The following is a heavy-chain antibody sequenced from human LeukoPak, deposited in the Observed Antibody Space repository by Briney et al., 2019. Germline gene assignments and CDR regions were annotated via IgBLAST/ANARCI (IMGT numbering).Heavy chain of an antibody. CDR1: GFSFSSYW. CDR2: IKQDGSEK. J-gene: IGHJ4*02. D-gene: IGHD3-3*01. Sequence: GGSLRLSCAASGFSFSSYWMSWVRQVPGKGLEWVANIKQDGSEKDYVDSVKGRFTISRDNAKKSLYLQMYSLRAEDTAVYYCAGGYDLDFWGQGTLVTVSS. CDR3: AGGYDLDF. V-gene: IGHV3-7*01.